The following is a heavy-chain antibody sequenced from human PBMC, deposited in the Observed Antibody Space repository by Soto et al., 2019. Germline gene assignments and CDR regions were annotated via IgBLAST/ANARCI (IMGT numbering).Heavy chain of an antibody. CDR3: TGEVASGY. Sequence: QVQLEESGGGVVQPGRSLRLSCAVSGFTVSSYGMHWVRQSPGKGLGWVAVISRAGRTTFYADSVKGRFTISKDNSRNTLFLEMNSLSDDVMAVYYCTGEVASGYWGQGTLVTVSS. V-gene: IGHV3-30*03. CDR2: ISRAGRTT. CDR1: GFTVSSYG. D-gene: IGHD2-8*02. J-gene: IGHJ4*02.